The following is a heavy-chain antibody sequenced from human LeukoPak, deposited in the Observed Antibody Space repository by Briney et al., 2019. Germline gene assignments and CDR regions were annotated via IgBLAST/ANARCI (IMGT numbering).Heavy chain of an antibody. V-gene: IGHV3-30*04. Sequence: GRSLRLSCAASGFTFSSHAMHWFRQAPGRGLEWVAVVSYDGTNKFYADSMKSRLTISRDDSKSTLYLQVNSLRAEDTAVYFCARGDSSNWHSNWFDPWGQGALVTVSS. CDR3: ARGDSSNWHSNWFDP. D-gene: IGHD6-13*01. CDR2: VSYDGTNK. CDR1: GFTFSSHA. J-gene: IGHJ5*02.